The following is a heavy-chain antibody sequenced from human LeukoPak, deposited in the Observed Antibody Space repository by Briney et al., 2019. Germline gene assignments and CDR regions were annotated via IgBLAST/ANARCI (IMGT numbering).Heavy chain of an antibody. V-gene: IGHV3-21*01. J-gene: IGHJ6*02. Sequence: GGSLRLSCAASGFIFSSYSMNWVRQAPGKGLEWVSSISSSSTYIYYADSVKGRFTISRDNAKKSLYLQMNSLRAEDTAVYYCARPHPRTVFGVFSYYYGMDVWGQGTTVTVSS. CDR3: ARPHPRTVFGVFSYYYGMDV. D-gene: IGHD3-3*01. CDR1: GFIFSSYS. CDR2: ISSSSTYI.